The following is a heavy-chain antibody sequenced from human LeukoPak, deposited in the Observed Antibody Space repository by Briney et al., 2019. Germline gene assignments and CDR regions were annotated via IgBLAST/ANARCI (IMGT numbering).Heavy chain of an antibody. Sequence: ASVKVACKAPGYTFTSYDINWVRQATGQGLEWMGWMNPNSGNTGYAQKFQGRVTMTRNTSIRTAYMELSSLRSEDTAVYYCASLVRGEYCSGGSCGNWFDPWGQGTLVTVSS. V-gene: IGHV1-8*01. CDR3: ASLVRGEYCSGGSCGNWFDP. CDR1: GYTFTSYD. CDR2: MNPNSGNT. J-gene: IGHJ5*02. D-gene: IGHD2-15*01.